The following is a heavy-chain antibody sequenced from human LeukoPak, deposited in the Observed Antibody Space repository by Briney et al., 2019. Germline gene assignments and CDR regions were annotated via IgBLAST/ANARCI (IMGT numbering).Heavy chain of an antibody. D-gene: IGHD3-3*01. CDR2: ISPSRST. V-gene: IGHV4-61*02. Sequence: PSQTLSLTCTVSGGSVSSATYYWTWIPQPAGKGLEWIGRISPSRSTNYNPSLKSRVTISVDASKNQFSLKLSSMTAADTAVYYCAGGYDFWSGYYSNAFDIWGQGTMVTVSS. CDR1: GGSVSSATYY. CDR3: AGGYDFWSGYYSNAFDI. J-gene: IGHJ3*02.